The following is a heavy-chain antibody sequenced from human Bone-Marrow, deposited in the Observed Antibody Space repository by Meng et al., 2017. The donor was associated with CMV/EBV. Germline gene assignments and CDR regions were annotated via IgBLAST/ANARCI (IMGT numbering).Heavy chain of an antibody. CDR2: IKQDGSEK. J-gene: IGHJ6*02. Sequence: GGSLRLSCAASGFTFSSYWMSWVRQAPGKGLEWVANIKQDGSEKYYVDSVKGRFTISRDNAENSLYLQMNSLRAEDTAVYYCARESAWYSYGYGDYYYGMDVWGQGTTVTVSS. CDR1: GFTFSSYW. D-gene: IGHD5-18*01. V-gene: IGHV3-7*01. CDR3: ARESAWYSYGYGDYYYGMDV.